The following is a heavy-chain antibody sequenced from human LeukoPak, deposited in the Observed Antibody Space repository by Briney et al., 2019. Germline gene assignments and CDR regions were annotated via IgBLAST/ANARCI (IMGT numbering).Heavy chain of an antibody. V-gene: IGHV4-39*07. CDR2: IYYSGST. CDR1: GDSVSTTIYY. J-gene: IGHJ3*02. D-gene: IGHD2-2*01. Sequence: SETLSLTCTVSGDSVSTTIYYWGWIRQPPGRGLECIGSIYYSGSTYYNPSLKSRATILVDTSRNQFSLKLSSVTAADTAVYCCARIYPIIGYCSSTSCPASFDIWGQGTMVTVSS. CDR3: ARIYPIIGYCSSTSCPASFDI.